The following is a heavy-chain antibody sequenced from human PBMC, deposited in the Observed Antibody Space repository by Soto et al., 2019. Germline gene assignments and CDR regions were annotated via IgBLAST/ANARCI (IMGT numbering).Heavy chain of an antibody. J-gene: IGHJ4*02. Sequence: GGSLRLSCAASGFTFSSYWMHWVRQAPGKGLVWVSRINSDGSSTSYADSVKGRFTISRDNAKNTLYLQMNSLRAEDTAVYYCARGFCSGGSCYKFFDYWGQGTLVTVSS. CDR1: GFTFSSYW. D-gene: IGHD2-15*01. CDR3: ARGFCSGGSCYKFFDY. V-gene: IGHV3-74*01. CDR2: INSDGSST.